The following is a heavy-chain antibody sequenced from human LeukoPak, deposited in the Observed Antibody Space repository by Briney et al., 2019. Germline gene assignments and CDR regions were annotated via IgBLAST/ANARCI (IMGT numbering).Heavy chain of an antibody. Sequence: SETLSLTCAVSGGSISSGDYSWSWIRQPPGKGLEWIANIYHSGSTYYNPSLKSRVTMSVDRSKNQFSLRLSSVPAADTAVYYCARDRRFGELSRAFDIWGQGTMVTVSS. V-gene: IGHV4-30-2*01. D-gene: IGHD3-10*01. J-gene: IGHJ3*02. CDR3: ARDRRFGELSRAFDI. CDR2: IYHSGST. CDR1: GGSISSGDYS.